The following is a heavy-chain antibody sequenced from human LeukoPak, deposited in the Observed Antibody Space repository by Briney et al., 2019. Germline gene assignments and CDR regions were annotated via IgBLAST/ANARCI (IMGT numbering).Heavy chain of an antibody. CDR3: ARPTVTTIGGFVY. D-gene: IGHD4-11*01. V-gene: IGHV4-59*01. J-gene: IGHJ4*02. CDR2: IYYSGST. Sequence: SETLSLTCSVSGASFSSYYWSWIRQPPGKGLEWIGSIYYSGSTNYNPSLKSRVTISVDTSKNQFSLKLSSVTAADTAVYYCARPTVTTIGGFVYWGQGTLVTVSS. CDR1: GASFSSYY.